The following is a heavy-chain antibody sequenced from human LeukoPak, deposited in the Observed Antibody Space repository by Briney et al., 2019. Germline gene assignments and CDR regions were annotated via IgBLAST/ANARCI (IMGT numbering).Heavy chain of an antibody. CDR1: GFTFSSYG. D-gene: IGHD1-26*01. CDR2: IWYDGSNK. J-gene: IGHJ4*02. Sequence: PGGSLRLSCAASGFTFSSYGMHWVRQAPGKGLEWVAVIWYDGSNKYYADSVKGRFTISRDNSKNTLYLQMNSLRAEDTAVYYCARAGGGLLGTFFDYWGQGTLVTVSS. CDR3: ARAGGGLLGTFFDY. V-gene: IGHV3-33*01.